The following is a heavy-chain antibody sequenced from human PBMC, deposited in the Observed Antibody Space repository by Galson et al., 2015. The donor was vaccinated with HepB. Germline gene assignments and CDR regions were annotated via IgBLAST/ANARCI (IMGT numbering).Heavy chain of an antibody. D-gene: IGHD3-16*01. CDR2: VYYSGST. CDR1: GGSISSYY. J-gene: IGHJ4*02. Sequence: ETLSLICTVSGGSISSYYWSWIRQPAGKGLEWIGYVYYSGSTNYNPSLKSRVTISVDTSKNQFSLKLSSVTAADTAVYYCARVEESWVFFDYWGQGSLVTVSS. CDR3: ARVEESWVFFDY. V-gene: IGHV4-59*01.